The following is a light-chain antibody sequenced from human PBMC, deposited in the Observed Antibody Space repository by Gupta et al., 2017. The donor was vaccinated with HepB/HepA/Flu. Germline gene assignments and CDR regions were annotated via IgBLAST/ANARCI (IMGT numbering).Light chain of an antibody. CDR2: DNN. Sequence: QSVLTQPPSVSAAPGQKVTISCSGSSSNIGNNYVSWYQQLPGTALKLLIYDNNKRPSGIPDRFSGSKSGTSATLGITGLQTGDEADYYCGTWDSSLSADVVFGGGTKLTVL. CDR3: GTWDSSLSADVV. CDR1: SSNIGNNY. V-gene: IGLV1-51*01. J-gene: IGLJ2*01.